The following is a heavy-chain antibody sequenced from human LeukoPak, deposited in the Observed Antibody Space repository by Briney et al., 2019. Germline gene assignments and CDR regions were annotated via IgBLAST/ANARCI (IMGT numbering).Heavy chain of an antibody. D-gene: IGHD6-19*01. CDR3: TRVRIEVDGWVPFDY. CDR2: IYSGGNT. Sequence: GGSLRLSCAASGFIVSSNYMSWVRQAPGKELEWVSIIYSGGNTYYADSVKGRFTISRDISKNTVSLQMNSLRAEDTAVYYCTRVRIEVDGWVPFDYWGQGTLVSVSS. CDR1: GFIVSSNY. V-gene: IGHV3-66*01. J-gene: IGHJ4*02.